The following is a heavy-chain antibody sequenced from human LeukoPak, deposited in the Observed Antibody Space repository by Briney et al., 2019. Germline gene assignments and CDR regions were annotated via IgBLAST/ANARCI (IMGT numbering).Heavy chain of an antibody. D-gene: IGHD6-13*01. CDR1: GFTFSSFG. CDR3: ARDAAVQQLGYYYYYMDV. Sequence: GKSLRLSCAVSGFTFSSFGMHWVRQAPGKGLEWVALISYDGSNQYFGDSVKGRFTISRDNFKNRLYLQMKSLRPEDTAVYYCARDAAVQQLGYYYYYMDVWGKGITVTVSS. J-gene: IGHJ6*03. V-gene: IGHV3-30*13. CDR2: ISYDGSNQ.